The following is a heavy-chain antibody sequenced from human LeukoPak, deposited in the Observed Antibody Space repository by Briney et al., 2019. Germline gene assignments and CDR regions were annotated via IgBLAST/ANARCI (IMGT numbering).Heavy chain of an antibody. CDR3: ARRYCTSTSCYYYFDY. Sequence: SETLSLTCTVSGGSISSYYWSWIRRPPGKGLEWIGYIYYSGSTNYNPALKSRVTISVDTSKNQFSLKLSSVTAADTAVYYCARRYCTSTSCYYYFDYWGQGTLVTVSP. CDR2: IYYSGST. J-gene: IGHJ4*02. D-gene: IGHD2-2*01. V-gene: IGHV4-59*01. CDR1: GGSISSYY.